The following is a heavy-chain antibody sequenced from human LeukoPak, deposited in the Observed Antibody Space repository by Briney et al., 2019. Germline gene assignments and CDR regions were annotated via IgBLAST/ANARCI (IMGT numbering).Heavy chain of an antibody. CDR2: IRSKAYGGTT. J-gene: IGHJ6*03. Sequence: PGGSLRLSCTASGFTFGDYAMSWFRQAPGKGLEWVGFIRSKAYGGTTEYAASVKGRFTISRDDSKSIAYLQMNSLKTEDTAVYYCTNPSYDFWSGPIARNYYMEVWGKGTTVTVSS. CDR3: TNPSYDFWSGPIARNYYMEV. D-gene: IGHD3-3*01. V-gene: IGHV3-49*03. CDR1: GFTFGDYA.